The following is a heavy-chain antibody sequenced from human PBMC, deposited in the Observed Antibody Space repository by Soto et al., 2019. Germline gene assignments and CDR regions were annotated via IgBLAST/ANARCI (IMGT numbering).Heavy chain of an antibody. CDR2: IYYSGST. Sequence: PSETLSLTCTVSGGSISSGGYYWSWIRQHPGKGLEWIGYIYYSGSTYYNPSLKSRVTISRDSSKNTVSLEMTSLRAEDTAVYYCAKGGRQWLVTSDFNDWGQGALVPVSS. CDR3: AKGGRQWLVTSDFND. J-gene: IGHJ4*02. D-gene: IGHD6-19*01. V-gene: IGHV4-31*03. CDR1: GGSISSGGYY.